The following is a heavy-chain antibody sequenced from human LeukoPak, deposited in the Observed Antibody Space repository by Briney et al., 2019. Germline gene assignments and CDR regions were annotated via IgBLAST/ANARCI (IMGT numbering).Heavy chain of an antibody. Sequence: GGSLRLSCAVSGFTFSSYSMNWVRQAPGKGLEWVSPISSSSSYIYYADSVKGRFTISRDNAKNSLYLQMNSLRAEDTAVYYCARMGSWSFDFWGQGTLVTVSS. CDR1: GFTFSSYS. CDR3: ARMGSWSFDF. CDR2: ISSSSSYI. V-gene: IGHV3-21*01. D-gene: IGHD6-13*01. J-gene: IGHJ4*02.